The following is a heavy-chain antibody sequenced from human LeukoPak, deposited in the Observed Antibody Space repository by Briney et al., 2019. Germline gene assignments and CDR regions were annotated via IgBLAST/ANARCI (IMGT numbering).Heavy chain of an antibody. CDR1: GFTFSSYA. V-gene: IGHV3-64*01. CDR3: ARDLIPYYDFWTGFDP. D-gene: IGHD3-3*01. Sequence: GGSLRLSCAASGFTFSSYAMHWVRQAPGKGLEHVSAISSNGGSTYYANSVKGRFTISRDNSKNTLYLQMGSLRAEDMAVYYCARDLIPYYDFWTGFDPWGQGTLVTVSS. J-gene: IGHJ5*02. CDR2: ISSNGGST.